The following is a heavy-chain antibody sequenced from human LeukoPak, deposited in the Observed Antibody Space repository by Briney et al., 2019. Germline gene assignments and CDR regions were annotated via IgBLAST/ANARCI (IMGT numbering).Heavy chain of an antibody. CDR3: ARTRPPPPVAGTAHNWFDP. V-gene: IGHV3-48*01. CDR2: ISSSSSTI. J-gene: IGHJ5*02. D-gene: IGHD6-19*01. Sequence: PGGSLRLSCAASGFTFSSYSMNWVRQAPGKGLEWVSYISSSSSTIYYADSVKGRFTISRDNAKNSLYLQMNSLRAEDSAVYYCARTRPPPPVAGTAHNWFDPWGQGTLVTVSS. CDR1: GFTFSSYS.